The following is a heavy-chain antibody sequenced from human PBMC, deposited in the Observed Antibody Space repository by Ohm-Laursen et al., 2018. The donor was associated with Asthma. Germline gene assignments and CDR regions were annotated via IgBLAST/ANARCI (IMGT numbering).Heavy chain of an antibody. V-gene: IGHV3-23*01. Sequence: GSLRLSCTASGFTFSSYAMSWVRQAPGKGLEWVSAITGSTGGTFYADSVKGRFTISRDNSKNTLYLQMNSLRAEDTAVYYCARDFGIVLTGDYWGQGTLVTVSS. D-gene: IGHD4/OR15-4a*01. J-gene: IGHJ4*02. CDR1: GFTFSSYA. CDR3: ARDFGIVLTGDY. CDR2: ITGSTGGT.